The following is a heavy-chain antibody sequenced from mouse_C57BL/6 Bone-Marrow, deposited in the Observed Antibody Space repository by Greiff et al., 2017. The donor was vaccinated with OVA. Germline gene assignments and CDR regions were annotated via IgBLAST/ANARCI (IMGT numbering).Heavy chain of an antibody. V-gene: IGHV1-66*01. D-gene: IGHD1-1*01. CDR2: IYPGSGNT. CDR1: GYSFTSYY. J-gene: IGHJ2*01. Sequence: VQLQQSGPELVKPGASVKISCKASGYSFTSYYIHWVKQRPGQGLEWIGWIYPGSGNTKYNEKFKGKATLTADTSSSTAYMQLSSLTSEDSAVYYCARRTTVVSPYFDYWGQGTTLTVSS. CDR3: ARRTTVVSPYFDY.